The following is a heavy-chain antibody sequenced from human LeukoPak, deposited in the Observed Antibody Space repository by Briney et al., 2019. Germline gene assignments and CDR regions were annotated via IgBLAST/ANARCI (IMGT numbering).Heavy chain of an antibody. D-gene: IGHD6-19*01. J-gene: IGHJ3*02. Sequence: PGGSLRLSCAASGFTFSSYAMHWVRQAPGKGLEWVAVISYDGSNKYYADSVKGRFTISRDNSKNTLYLQMNSLRAEDTAVYYCARDGYSSGWFMDIWGQGTMVTVSS. CDR2: ISYDGSNK. CDR1: GFTFSSYA. CDR3: ARDGYSSGWFMDI. V-gene: IGHV3-30-3*01.